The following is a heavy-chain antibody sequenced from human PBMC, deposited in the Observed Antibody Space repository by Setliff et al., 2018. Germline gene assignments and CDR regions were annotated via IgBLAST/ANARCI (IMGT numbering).Heavy chain of an antibody. J-gene: IGHJ5*02. CDR1: GGSISSGVYY. CDR3: ARGNDVRFDP. CDR2: IYYRGDT. Sequence: SETLSLTCTVSGGSISSGVYYWAWIRQPPGKGLEWIGRIYYRGDTYYNASLKSRLTLSVDTSKNQFSLNLRSVTATDTAVYYCARGNDVRFDPWGQGALVTVSS. V-gene: IGHV4-39*01. D-gene: IGHD1-1*01.